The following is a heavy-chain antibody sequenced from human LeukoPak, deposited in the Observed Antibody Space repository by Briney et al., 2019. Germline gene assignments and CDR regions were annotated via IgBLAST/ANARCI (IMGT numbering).Heavy chain of an antibody. CDR3: ARQSYGSGTDNYYMDV. Sequence: SETLSLTCVVSGGSISSRSYYWGWVRQPPGKGLEWIGSIHYPGSTYSNPSLKSRVTLSEDTSKNQFSLKLSSVTAADTAVYYCARQSYGSGTDNYYMDVWGKGTTVTVSS. CDR1: GGSISSRSYY. CDR2: IHYPGST. J-gene: IGHJ6*03. V-gene: IGHV4-39*01. D-gene: IGHD3-10*01.